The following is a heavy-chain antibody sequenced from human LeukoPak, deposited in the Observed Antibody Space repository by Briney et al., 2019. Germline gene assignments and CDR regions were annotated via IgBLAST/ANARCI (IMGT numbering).Heavy chain of an antibody. Sequence: RASVKVSCKASGYTFTSYYMHWVRQAPGQGLEWMGWINPNSGGTNYAQKFQGRVTMTRDTSISTAYMELSRLRSDDTAVYYCARGGITGTPLLGYWGQGTLVTVSS. CDR1: GYTFTSYY. J-gene: IGHJ4*02. CDR2: INPNSGGT. CDR3: ARGGITGTPLLGY. V-gene: IGHV1-2*02. D-gene: IGHD1-7*01.